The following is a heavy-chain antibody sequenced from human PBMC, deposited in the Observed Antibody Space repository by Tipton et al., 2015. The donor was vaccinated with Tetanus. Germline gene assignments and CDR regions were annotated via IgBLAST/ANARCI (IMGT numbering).Heavy chain of an antibody. CDR2: VHHSGST. Sequence: TLSLTCAVYGGSFSGHYWSWMRQPPGKGLEWIGEVHHSGSTKYNPSLKSRVTILADTSKDQFSLRLSSVTAADTALYYCARGSDAAKIHFWGQGTLVTVSP. CDR1: GGSFSGHY. V-gene: IGHV4-34*01. J-gene: IGHJ4*02. CDR3: ARGSDAAKIHF.